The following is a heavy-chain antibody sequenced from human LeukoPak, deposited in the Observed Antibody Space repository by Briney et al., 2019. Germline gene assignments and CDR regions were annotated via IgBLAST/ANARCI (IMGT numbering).Heavy chain of an antibody. Sequence: PGGSLRLSCAASGFTFSSYGMHWVRQAPGKGLEWVSVIYSGAGAYSADSVKGRFTISRDNSKNTLYLQMNSLRADDTAVYYCAKSVGELLFSGAFDVWGQGTMVTVSS. CDR2: IYSGAGA. D-gene: IGHD3-10*01. CDR1: GFTFSSYG. V-gene: IGHV3-NL1*01. CDR3: AKSVGELLFSGAFDV. J-gene: IGHJ3*01.